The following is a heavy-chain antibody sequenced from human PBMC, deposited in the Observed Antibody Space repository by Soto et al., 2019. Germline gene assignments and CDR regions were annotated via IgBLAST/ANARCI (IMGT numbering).Heavy chain of an antibody. V-gene: IGHV3-48*02. J-gene: IGHJ4*02. Sequence: EVQLVESGGDLVQRGGSLRLSCVASGFTFSVYSMNWVRQAPGKGLELVSYITSDTKTIKYADSVKGRFTISRDNAKNSVYLQMNSLRDEDTAVYYCARSVEGHFDYWGQGTVVTVSS. CDR1: GFTFSVYS. CDR2: ITSDTKTI. CDR3: ARSVEGHFDY. D-gene: IGHD6-19*01.